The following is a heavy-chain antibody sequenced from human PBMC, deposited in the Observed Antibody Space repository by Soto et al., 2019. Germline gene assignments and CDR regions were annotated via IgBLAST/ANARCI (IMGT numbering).Heavy chain of an antibody. CDR3: ARQMGDFRTGYTGAFEL. CDR2: VYYSGPT. CDR1: GGSLSSTDHY. V-gene: IGHV4-39*01. Sequence: QLQLQESGPGLVKPSETLSLTCSVSGGSLSSTDHYWGWVRQSPGKGLEWVASVYYSGPTYYNPSLKSRFTISVDTSKNQFFLKLSSLTAADTAMFYCARQMGDFRTGYTGAFELWGHGTMVTVSS. J-gene: IGHJ3*01. D-gene: IGHD3-3*01.